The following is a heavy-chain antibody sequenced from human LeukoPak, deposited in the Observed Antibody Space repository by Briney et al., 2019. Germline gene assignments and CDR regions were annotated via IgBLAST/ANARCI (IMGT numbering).Heavy chain of an antibody. CDR3: AKDREGYCSGGSCYPLDY. Sequence: GGSLRLSCAASGLTFSNYAMSWVRQAPGKGLEWVSAISGSGGSTYYADSVKGRFTISRGNSKNTLYLQMNSLRAEDTAVYYCAKDREGYCSGGSCYPLDYWGQGTLVTVSS. J-gene: IGHJ4*02. V-gene: IGHV3-23*01. CDR2: ISGSGGST. CDR1: GLTFSNYA. D-gene: IGHD2-15*01.